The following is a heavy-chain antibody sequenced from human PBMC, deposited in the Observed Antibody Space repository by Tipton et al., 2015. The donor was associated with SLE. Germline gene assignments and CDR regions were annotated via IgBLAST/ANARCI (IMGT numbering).Heavy chain of an antibody. CDR1: GGSFSGYC. D-gene: IGHD6-13*01. CDR3: ARALGRAAAGTADY. CDR2: IYYSGST. Sequence: GLVKPSETLSLTCAVYGGSFSGYCWSWIRQPPGKGLEWIGSIYYSGSTYYNPSLKSRVTISVDTSKNQFSLKLSSVTAADTAVYYCARALGRAAAGTADYWGQGTLVTVSS. J-gene: IGHJ4*02. V-gene: IGHV4-34*01.